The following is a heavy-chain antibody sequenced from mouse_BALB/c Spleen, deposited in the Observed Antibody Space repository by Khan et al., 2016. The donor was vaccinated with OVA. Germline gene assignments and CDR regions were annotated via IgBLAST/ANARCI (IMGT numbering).Heavy chain of an antibody. CDR1: GYSITSGYG. CDR2: ISYSGST. D-gene: IGHD1-2*01. Sequence: EVQLVESGPGLAKPSQSLSLTCTVTGYSITSGYGWNWIRQFPGNKLEWMGYISYSGSTNYNPSLKRRISITRDTSKNQFFLQVNSVTTEDTATYYCARTARIKYWGQGTTLTVSS. CDR3: ARTARIKY. J-gene: IGHJ2*01. V-gene: IGHV3-2*02.